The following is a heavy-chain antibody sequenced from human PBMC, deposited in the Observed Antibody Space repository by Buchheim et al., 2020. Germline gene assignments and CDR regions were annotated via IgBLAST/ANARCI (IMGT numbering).Heavy chain of an antibody. CDR2: ISGSGGST. Sequence: EVQLLESGGGLVQPGGSLRLSCAASGFTFSSYAMSWVRQAPGKGLEWVSAISGSGGSTYYADSGKGRVPISRDNYKKPLDLQMNSLRAEDTAVYYCAKVKSLSITMVRGVLPGMDVWGQGTT. CDR1: GFTFSSYA. CDR3: AKVKSLSITMVRGVLPGMDV. V-gene: IGHV3-23*01. D-gene: IGHD3-10*01. J-gene: IGHJ6*02.